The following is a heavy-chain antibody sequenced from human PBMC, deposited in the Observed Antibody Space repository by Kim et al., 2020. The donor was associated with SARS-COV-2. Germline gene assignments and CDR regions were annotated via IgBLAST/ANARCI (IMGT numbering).Heavy chain of an antibody. Sequence: SETLSLTCTVSGGSISSYYWSWIRQPAGKGLEWIGRIYTSGSTNYNPSLKSRVTMSVDTSKNQFSLKLSSVTAADTAVYYCARDREGDYVWGSYRYNAFDIWGQGRMVTVSS. CDR3: ARDREGDYVWGSYRYNAFDI. V-gene: IGHV4-4*07. CDR1: GGSISSYY. CDR2: IYTSGST. J-gene: IGHJ3*02. D-gene: IGHD3-16*02.